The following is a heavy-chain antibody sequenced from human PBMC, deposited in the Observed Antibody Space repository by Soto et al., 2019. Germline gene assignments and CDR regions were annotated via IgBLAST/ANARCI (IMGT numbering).Heavy chain of an antibody. CDR1: GFTFSSYG. V-gene: IGHV3-33*01. CDR3: ARDRGVVPAAPRDAFDI. Sequence: PGGSLRLSWAASGFTFSSYGMHWVRQAPGKGLEWVAVIWYDGSNKYYADSVKGRFTISRDNSKNTLYLQMNSLRAEDTAVYYCARDRGVVPAAPRDAFDIWGQGTMVTVSS. D-gene: IGHD2-2*01. J-gene: IGHJ3*02. CDR2: IWYDGSNK.